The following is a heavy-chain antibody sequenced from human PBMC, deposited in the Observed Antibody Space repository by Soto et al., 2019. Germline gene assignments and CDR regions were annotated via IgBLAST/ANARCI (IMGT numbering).Heavy chain of an antibody. CDR2: IIPIFGTA. CDR3: ARGVVRGVKVPYYGMDV. V-gene: IGHV1-69*13. CDR1: GVTFSSYA. D-gene: IGHD3-10*01. Sequence: SVKVSCKASGVTFSSYAISWVRQAPGQGLEWMGGIIPIFGTANYAQKSQGRVTITADESTSTAYMELSSLRSEDTAVYYCARGVVRGVKVPYYGMDVWGQGTTVTVSS. J-gene: IGHJ6*02.